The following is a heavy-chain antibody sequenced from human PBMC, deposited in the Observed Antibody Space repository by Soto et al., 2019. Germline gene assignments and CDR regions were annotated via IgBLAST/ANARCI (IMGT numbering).Heavy chain of an antibody. CDR1: GYTFTSYG. CDR3: ARERYYDSSGYNY. CDR2: ISAYNGNT. V-gene: IGHV1-18*04. Sequence: ASVKVSCKASGYTFTSYGISWVRQAPGQGLEWMGWISAYNGNTNYAQKLQGRVTMTTDTSTSTVYMELRSLRSDDTAVYYCARERYYDSSGYNYWGQGTLVTAPQ. J-gene: IGHJ4*02. D-gene: IGHD3-22*01.